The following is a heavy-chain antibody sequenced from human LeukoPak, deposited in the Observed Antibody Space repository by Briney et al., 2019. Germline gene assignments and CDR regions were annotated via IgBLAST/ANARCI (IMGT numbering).Heavy chain of an antibody. D-gene: IGHD5-12*01. Sequence: SQTLSLTCTVSGGSISSGGYYWSWIRQHPGKGLEWIGYIYHSGSTYYNPSLKSRVTISVDTSKNQFSLKLSSVTAADTAVYYCARDSGYDSSNAFDIWGQGTMVTVSS. CDR2: IYHSGST. CDR3: ARDSGYDSSNAFDI. J-gene: IGHJ3*02. CDR1: GGSISSGGYY. V-gene: IGHV4-31*03.